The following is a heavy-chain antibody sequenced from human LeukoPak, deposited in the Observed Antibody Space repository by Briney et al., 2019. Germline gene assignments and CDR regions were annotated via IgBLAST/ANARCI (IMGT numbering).Heavy chain of an antibody. CDR2: IRYDGSNK. CDR1: GFTFSSYG. Sequence: GGSLRLSCAASGFTFSSYGMHWVRQAPGKGLEWVAFIRYDGSNKYYADSAKGRFTISRDNSKNTLYLQMNSLRAEDTAVYYCAKECSGGSCYRNFDYWGQGTLVTVSS. V-gene: IGHV3-30*02. J-gene: IGHJ4*02. D-gene: IGHD2-15*01. CDR3: AKECSGGSCYRNFDY.